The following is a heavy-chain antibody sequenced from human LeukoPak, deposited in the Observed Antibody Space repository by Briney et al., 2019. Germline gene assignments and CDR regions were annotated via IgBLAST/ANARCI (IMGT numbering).Heavy chain of an antibody. J-gene: IGHJ3*02. V-gene: IGHV3-23*01. CDR3: ARDPVESGAFDI. CDR2: ISGSGGST. Sequence: GGSLRLSCAASGFTFISYAMSWVRQAPGKGLEWVSAISGSGGSTYYADSVKGPFTISRDNSKNTLYLQMNSLRAEDTAVYYCARDPVESGAFDIWGQGTMVTVSP. CDR1: GFTFISYA. D-gene: IGHD2-2*01.